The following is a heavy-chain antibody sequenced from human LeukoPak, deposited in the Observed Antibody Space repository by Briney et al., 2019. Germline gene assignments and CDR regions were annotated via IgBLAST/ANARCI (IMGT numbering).Heavy chain of an antibody. CDR2: IYSGGST. CDR3: ARDKWTVWGAFDI. D-gene: IGHD3-16*01. Sequence: PGGSLRLSCAASGFTVSSNYMSWVRQAPGKGLEWVSVIYSGGSTYYADSVKGRFTISRDNAKNSLYLQMNSLRAEDTAVYYCARDKWTVWGAFDIWGQGTMVTVSS. CDR1: GFTVSSNY. V-gene: IGHV3-66*01. J-gene: IGHJ3*02.